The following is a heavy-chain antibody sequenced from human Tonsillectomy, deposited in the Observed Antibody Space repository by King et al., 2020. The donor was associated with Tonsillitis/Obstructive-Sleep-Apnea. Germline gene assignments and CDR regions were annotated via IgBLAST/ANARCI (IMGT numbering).Heavy chain of an antibody. D-gene: IGHD1-26*01. CDR3: VRVSGSYYLDY. J-gene: IGHJ4*02. CDR2: TRDKANSYTT. V-gene: IGHV3-72*01. Sequence: VQLVQSGGGLVQPGGSLRLSCAASGFTSSDHYMDWVRQAPGKGLEWVGRTRDKANSYTTEYAASVKGRFTISRDDSKNSLYLQMNSLRSEDTAVYYCVRVSGSYYLDYWGQGTLVTVSS. CDR1: GFTSSDHY.